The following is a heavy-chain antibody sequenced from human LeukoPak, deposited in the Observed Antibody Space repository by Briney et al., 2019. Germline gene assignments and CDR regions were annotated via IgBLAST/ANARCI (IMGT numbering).Heavy chain of an antibody. CDR1: GGSFSGYY. V-gene: IGHV4-34*01. Sequence: SETLSLTCAVYGGSFSGYYWSWIRQPPGKGLEWIGEINHSGSTNYNPSLKSRVTISVDTSKYQFSLKLSSVTAADTAVYYCARKAYYYGSGSYYNVYYFDYWGQGTLVTVSS. D-gene: IGHD3-10*01. CDR3: ARKAYYYGSGSYYNVYYFDY. J-gene: IGHJ4*02. CDR2: INHSGST.